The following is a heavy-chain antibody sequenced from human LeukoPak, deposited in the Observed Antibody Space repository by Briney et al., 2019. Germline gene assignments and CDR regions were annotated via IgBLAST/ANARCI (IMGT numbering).Heavy chain of an antibody. CDR2: ISGSGDTT. J-gene: IGHJ4*02. CDR3: TNESPFLDY. Sequence: GGSLRLSCAASGFTFSSYAMSWVRQAPGKGLEWVSVISGSGDTTYYADSVKGRFTISRDNSRDTLYLQMNSLRAEDTAVYYCTNESPFLDYWGQGTLVTVSS. CDR1: GFTFSSYA. V-gene: IGHV3-23*01.